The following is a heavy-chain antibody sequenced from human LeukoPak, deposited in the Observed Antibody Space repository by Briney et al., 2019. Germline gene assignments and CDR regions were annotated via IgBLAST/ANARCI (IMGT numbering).Heavy chain of an antibody. Sequence: PSQTLSLSCAISEDSVSTSGVAWNWVRQSPSRGLEWLGRTYYTSKWNTDYAVSVKSRIVVNPDTSKNQFSLQLNSVTSEDTAVYYCARGRASAFDVWGQGTMVTVSS. V-gene: IGHV6-1*01. CDR3: ARGRASAFDV. CDR2: TYYTSKWNT. D-gene: IGHD6-25*01. J-gene: IGHJ3*01. CDR1: EDSVSTSGVA.